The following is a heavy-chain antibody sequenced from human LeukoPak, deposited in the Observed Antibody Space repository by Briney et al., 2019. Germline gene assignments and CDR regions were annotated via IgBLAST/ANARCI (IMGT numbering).Heavy chain of an antibody. D-gene: IGHD2-2*01. CDR2: IYYSGST. CDR3: ARRFYIVVVPAAPNWFDP. J-gene: IGHJ5*02. Sequence: PSQTLSLTCTVSGGSISSGGYYWSWIRQHPGKGLEWIGYIYYSGSTYYNPSLKSRVTISVDTSKNQFSPKLSSVTAADTAVYYCARRFYIVVVPAAPNWFDPWGQGTLVTVSS. V-gene: IGHV4-31*03. CDR1: GGSISSGGYY.